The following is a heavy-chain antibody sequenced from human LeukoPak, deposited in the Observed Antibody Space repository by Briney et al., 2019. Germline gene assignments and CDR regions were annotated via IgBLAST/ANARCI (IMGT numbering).Heavy chain of an antibody. CDR1: GYTFTGYY. CDR3: ARVRRSGTTRGDLDY. J-gene: IGHJ4*02. CDR2: INPNSGGT. Sequence: ASVKVSCKASGYTFTGYYMHWVRQAPGQGLEWMGWINPNSGGTNYAQKFQGRVTMTRDTSISTAYMELSRLRSDDTAVYYCARVRRSGTTRGDLDYWGQGTLVTVSS. V-gene: IGHV1-2*02. D-gene: IGHD1-7*01.